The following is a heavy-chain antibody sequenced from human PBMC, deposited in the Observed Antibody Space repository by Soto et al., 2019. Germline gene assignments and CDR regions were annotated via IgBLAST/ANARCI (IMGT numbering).Heavy chain of an antibody. J-gene: IGHJ4*02. D-gene: IGHD6-19*01. Sequence: GGSLRLSCAASGFTVSSNYMSWVRQAPGKGLEWVSVIYSGGSAYYADSVKGRFTTSRDNSKNTLYLQMNSLRAEDTAVYYCAKGVAVAGMKYYFDYWGQGTLVTVSS. CDR1: GFTVSSNY. V-gene: IGHV3-53*01. CDR3: AKGVAVAGMKYYFDY. CDR2: IYSGGSA.